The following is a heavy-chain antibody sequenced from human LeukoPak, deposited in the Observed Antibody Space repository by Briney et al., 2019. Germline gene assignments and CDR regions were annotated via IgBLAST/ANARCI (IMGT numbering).Heavy chain of an antibody. J-gene: IGHJ3*02. V-gene: IGHV3-23*01. CDR2: ISGSGGST. CDR1: GFTFSSYA. CDR3: AKGRYYYDSSGYYGDDAFDI. Sequence: GSLRLSCAASGFTFSSYAMSWVRQAPGKGLEWVSAISGSGGSTYYADSVKGRFTISRDNSKNTLYLQMNSLRAEDTAVYYCAKGRYYYDSSGYYGDDAFDIWGQGTMVTVSS. D-gene: IGHD3-22*01.